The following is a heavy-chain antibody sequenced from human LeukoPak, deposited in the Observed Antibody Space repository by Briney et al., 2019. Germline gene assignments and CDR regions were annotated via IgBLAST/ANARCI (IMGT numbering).Heavy chain of an antibody. V-gene: IGHV3-7*01. D-gene: IGHD3-16*01. CDR3: TRRLDD. Sequence: GGSLRLSCAASGFTFSNAWMNWVRQAPGKGLEWVANIKHDESEKNYLDSVKGRFTISRDNAQNSLYLQMNGLRVEDTAVYYCTRRLDDWGQGTLVTVSS. J-gene: IGHJ4*02. CDR1: GFTFSNAW. CDR2: IKHDESEK.